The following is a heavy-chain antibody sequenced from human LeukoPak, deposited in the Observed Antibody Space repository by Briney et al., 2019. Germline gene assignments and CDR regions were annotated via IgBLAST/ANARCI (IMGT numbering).Heavy chain of an antibody. CDR3: ARDPVSYYDSLLNDAEYFQH. CDR1: GYTFTGYY. D-gene: IGHD3-22*01. CDR2: INPNSGGT. Sequence: ASVKVSCKASGYTFTGYYMHWVRQAPGQGLEWMGWINPNSGGTNYAQKFQGRVTMTRDTSISTAYMELSRLRSDDTAVYYCARDPVSYYDSLLNDAEYFQHWGQGTLVTVSS. V-gene: IGHV1-2*02. J-gene: IGHJ1*01.